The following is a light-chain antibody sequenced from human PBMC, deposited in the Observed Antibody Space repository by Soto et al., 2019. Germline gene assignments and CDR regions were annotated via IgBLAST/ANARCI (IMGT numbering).Light chain of an antibody. Sequence: QSALTQPASVSGSPGQSITISCTGSSSDVGAYNYVSWYQQHPGEVPKLIIYDVFNRPSGISNRFSGSKSGNTASLTISRLLAEDEADYYCSSFTTSSHVVFGGGTKLTVL. CDR1: SSDVGAYNY. CDR2: DVF. V-gene: IGLV2-14*01. J-gene: IGLJ2*01. CDR3: SSFTTSSHVV.